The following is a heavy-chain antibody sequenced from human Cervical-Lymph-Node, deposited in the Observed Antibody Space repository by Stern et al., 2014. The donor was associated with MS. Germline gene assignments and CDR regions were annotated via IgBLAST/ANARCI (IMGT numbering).Heavy chain of an antibody. V-gene: IGHV3-21*01. D-gene: IGHD4-23*01. Sequence: EVQLVESGGGLVKPGGSLRLSCAASGFTFSSYSMNWVRQAPGKGLEWVASISSGGSYIYYADSLKRRFTISRDNAKNSLYLQMNSLRAEDTAVYYCARGRGGNYRYYFDYWGQGTLVTVSS. CDR1: GFTFSSYS. CDR2: ISSGGSYI. CDR3: ARGRGGNYRYYFDY. J-gene: IGHJ4*02.